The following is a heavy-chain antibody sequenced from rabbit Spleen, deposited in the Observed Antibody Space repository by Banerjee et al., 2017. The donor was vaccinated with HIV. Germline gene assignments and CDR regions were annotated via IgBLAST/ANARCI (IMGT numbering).Heavy chain of an antibody. D-gene: IGHD1-1*01. CDR2: INIVTGKS. Sequence: QELLEESGGGLVKPEGSLTLTSKASGVSLNDKDVMWWVRQAPGKGLEWIACINIVTGKSVYASWAKGRFAMSRTSTTTVTLQMTSLTAADTATYFCARDLVAVIGWNFNLWGPGTLVTVS. CDR1: GVSLNDKDV. V-gene: IGHV1S45*01. J-gene: IGHJ4*01. CDR3: ARDLVAVIGWNFNL.